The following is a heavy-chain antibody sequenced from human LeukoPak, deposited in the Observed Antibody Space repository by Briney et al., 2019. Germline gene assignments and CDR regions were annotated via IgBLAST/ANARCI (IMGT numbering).Heavy chain of an antibody. CDR1: GFSFGNYA. CDR3: TRDGGSFCDFDY. CDR2: INTDGRIT. D-gene: IGHD1-26*01. V-gene: IGHV3-64*02. Sequence: GGSLGLSCVASGFSFGNYAIHWVRQAPGKGLEYVSVINTDGRITYYADSVKGGFTISRDNSKNTVYLQMGSLRGEDMAVYYCTRDGGSFCDFDYWGQGALVTVSS. J-gene: IGHJ4*02.